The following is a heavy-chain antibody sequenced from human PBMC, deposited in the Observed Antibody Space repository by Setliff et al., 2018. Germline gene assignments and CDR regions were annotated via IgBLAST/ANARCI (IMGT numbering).Heavy chain of an antibody. CDR2: ISGYKSNP. D-gene: IGHD2-2*01. J-gene: IGHJ4*02. V-gene: IGHV1-18*04. Sequence: ASMKVSCKTSGYNFRNYGISWVRQVPGQGLEWMGWISGYKSNPNYLQKMQGRLTMTTDTSTSTAYMELRSLRSDDTAIYYCARVSLPAAIVRFDSWGQGTLVTVS. CDR1: GYNFRNYG. CDR3: ARVSLPAAIVRFDS.